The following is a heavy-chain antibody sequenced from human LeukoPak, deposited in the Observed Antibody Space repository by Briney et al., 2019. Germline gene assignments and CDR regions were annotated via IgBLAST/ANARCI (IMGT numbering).Heavy chain of an antibody. CDR2: ISAYNGNT. CDR3: ARDGLEWELLPYYMDV. Sequence: GASVKVSCKASGYTFTSYGISWVRQAPGQGLEWMGWISAYNGNTNYAQKLQGRVTMTTDTSTSTAYMELRSLRSDDTAVYYCARDGLEWELLPYYMDVWGKGTTVTVSS. J-gene: IGHJ6*03. D-gene: IGHD1-26*01. CDR1: GYTFTSYG. V-gene: IGHV1-18*01.